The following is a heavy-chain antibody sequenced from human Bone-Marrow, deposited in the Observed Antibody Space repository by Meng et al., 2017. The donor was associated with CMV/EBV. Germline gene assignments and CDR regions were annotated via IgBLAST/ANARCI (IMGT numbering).Heavy chain of an antibody. D-gene: IGHD6-19*01. V-gene: IGHV1-2*02. CDR2: INPNSGGT. Sequence: ASVKVSCKASGYTFTGYYMHWVRQAPGQGLEWMGWINPNSGGTNYAQKFQGRVTMTRDTSISTAYMELSRLRSDDTAVYYCARVWGIAVAGTGYWGQGTVVTVSS. CDR1: GYTFTGYY. J-gene: IGHJ1*01. CDR3: ARVWGIAVAGTGY.